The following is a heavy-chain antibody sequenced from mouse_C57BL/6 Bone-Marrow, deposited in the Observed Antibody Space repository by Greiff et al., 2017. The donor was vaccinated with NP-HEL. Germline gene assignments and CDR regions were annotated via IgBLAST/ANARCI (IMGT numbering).Heavy chain of an antibody. D-gene: IGHD1-1*01. CDR2: IHPSDSDT. J-gene: IGHJ4*01. CDR3: AIEGDTTVVPLYYYAMDY. Sequence: QVQLQQPGAELVKPGASVKVSCKASGYTFTSYWMHWVKQRPGQGLEWIGRIHPSDSDTNYNQKFKGKATLTVDKSSSTAYMQLSSLTSEDSAVYYCAIEGDTTVVPLYYYAMDYWGQGTSVTVSS. CDR1: GYTFTSYW. V-gene: IGHV1-74*01.